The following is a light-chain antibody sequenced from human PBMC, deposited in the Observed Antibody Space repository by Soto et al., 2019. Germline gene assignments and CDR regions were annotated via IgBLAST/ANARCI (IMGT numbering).Light chain of an antibody. V-gene: IGKV1-9*01. J-gene: IGKJ1*01. CDR1: QDISSY. CDR3: QQLNRFPRT. Sequence: DIQLTQSPSFLSASVGDRVIITCRASQDISSYLAWYQQRPGKVPRFLTHAASTLQSGVPSRFIAAGSGTTFTLTISSLQPEDIATYYCQQLNRFPRTFGQGTKVEV. CDR2: AAS.